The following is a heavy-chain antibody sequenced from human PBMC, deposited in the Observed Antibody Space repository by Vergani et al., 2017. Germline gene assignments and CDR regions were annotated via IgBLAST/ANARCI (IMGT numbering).Heavy chain of an antibody. CDR1: GFTFSSYS. Sequence: EVQLVESGGGLVKPGGSLRLSCAASGFTFSSYSMNWVRQAPGKGLEWVSSISSSSSYIYYADSVKGRFTISRDNAKNSLYLQMNSLRAEDTAVYYCARDWAVGAAAGKDVDYWGQGTLVTVSS. D-gene: IGHD6-13*01. J-gene: IGHJ4*02. V-gene: IGHV3-21*01. CDR2: ISSSSSYI. CDR3: ARDWAVGAAAGKDVDY.